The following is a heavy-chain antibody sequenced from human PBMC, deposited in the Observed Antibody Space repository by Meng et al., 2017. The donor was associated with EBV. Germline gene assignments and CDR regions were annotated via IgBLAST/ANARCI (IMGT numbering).Heavy chain of an antibody. CDR3: VRELVGGTFDY. CDR2: MNPNSGNT. V-gene: IGHV1-8*01. CDR1: GYTFTSYD. D-gene: IGHD1/OR15-1a*01. J-gene: IGHJ4*02. Sequence: QVQLVQSGAEVKKPGASVKVSCKASGYTFTSYDINWVRQATGQGLEWMGWMNPNSGNTGYAQKFQGRVTMTRNTSTSTVYMDLSILTSEDTAVYYCVRELVGGTFDYWGQGTLVTVSS.